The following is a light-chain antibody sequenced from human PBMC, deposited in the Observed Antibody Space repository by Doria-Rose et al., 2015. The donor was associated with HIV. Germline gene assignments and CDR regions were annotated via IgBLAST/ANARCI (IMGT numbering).Light chain of an antibody. CDR1: QSVFYNSNNKNY. V-gene: IGKV4-1*01. CDR2: WAS. J-gene: IGKJ3*01. Sequence: SQSVFYNSNNKNYLAWYQQKPGQPPKLLIYWASTRESGVPDRFSGSGFGTDFTLTISSLQAEGVALYYCQQYYSTPLTFGPGTKVDI. CDR3: QQYYSTPLT.